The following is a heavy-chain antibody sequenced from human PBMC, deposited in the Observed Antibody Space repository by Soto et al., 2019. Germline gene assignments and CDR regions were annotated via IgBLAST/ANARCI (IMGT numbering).Heavy chain of an antibody. CDR1: GFTFSSYA. CDR2: ISGSGGST. V-gene: IGHV3-23*01. J-gene: IGHJ6*02. CDR3: AKDYIVVVPAPGPYYGMDV. Sequence: PGGSLRLSCAASGFTFSSYAMSWVRQAPGKGLEWVSAISGSGGSTYYADSVKGRFTISRDNSKNTLYLQMNSLRAEDTAVYYCAKDYIVVVPAPGPYYGMDVWGQGTTVT. D-gene: IGHD2-2*01.